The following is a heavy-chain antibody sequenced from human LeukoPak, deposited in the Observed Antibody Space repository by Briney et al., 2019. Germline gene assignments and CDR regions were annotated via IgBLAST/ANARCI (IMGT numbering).Heavy chain of an antibody. D-gene: IGHD2-2*01. CDR3: ARAYCSSTSCPSLGAFDI. CDR1: GYTFTGYY. Sequence: ASVKVSCKASGYTFTGYYMHWVRQAPGQGLEWMGWISPNSGGTNYAQKFQGRVTMTRDTSISTAYMELSRLRSDDTAVYYCARAYCSSTSCPSLGAFDIWGQGTMVTVSS. V-gene: IGHV1-2*02. CDR2: ISPNSGGT. J-gene: IGHJ3*02.